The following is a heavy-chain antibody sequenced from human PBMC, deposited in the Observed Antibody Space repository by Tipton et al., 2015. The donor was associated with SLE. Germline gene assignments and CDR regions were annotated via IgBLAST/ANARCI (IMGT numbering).Heavy chain of an antibody. CDR3: ARAKRSSTTWGYWFDP. D-gene: IGHD2-2*01. Sequence: PSLTCTVSGASISSHYWNWIRQPPGKGLEWIGNIYNNGNTNYNPSLKSRVTISVDTSRNQFFLKLSSVTAADTALYYCARAKRSSTTWGYWFDPWGQGTLATVSS. V-gene: IGHV4-59*11. J-gene: IGHJ5*02. CDR1: GASISSHY. CDR2: IYNNGNT.